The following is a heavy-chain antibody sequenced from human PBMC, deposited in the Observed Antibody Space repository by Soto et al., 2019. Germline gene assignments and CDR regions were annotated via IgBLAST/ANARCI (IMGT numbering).Heavy chain of an antibody. J-gene: IGHJ6*02. CDR3: ARALGIAAAGTYYGMDV. CDR2: ISAYNGNT. V-gene: IGHV1-18*01. Sequence: QVQLVQSGAEVKKPGASVKVSCKASGYTFTSYGISWVRQAPGQGLEWMGWISAYNGNTNYVQKLQGRVTMTTDTSTSTAYMELRSLRYDDTAVYYCARALGIAAAGTYYGMDVWGQGTTVTVSS. CDR1: GYTFTSYG. D-gene: IGHD6-13*01.